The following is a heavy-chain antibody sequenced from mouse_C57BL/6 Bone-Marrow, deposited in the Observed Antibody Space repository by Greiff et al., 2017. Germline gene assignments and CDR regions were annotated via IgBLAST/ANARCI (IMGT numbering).Heavy chain of an antibody. CDR3: ARERDY. V-gene: IGHV3-6*01. Sequence: EVKLQQSGPGLVKPSQSLSLTCSVTGYSITSGYYWNWIRQFPGNKLEWMGYISYDGSNNYNPSLKNRISITRDTSKNQFFLKLNSVTTEDTATXYCARERDYWGQGTTLTVSS. CDR2: ISYDGSN. J-gene: IGHJ2*01. CDR1: GYSITSGYY.